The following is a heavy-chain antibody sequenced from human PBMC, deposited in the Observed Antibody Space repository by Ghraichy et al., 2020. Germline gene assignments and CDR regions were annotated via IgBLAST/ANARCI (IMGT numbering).Heavy chain of an antibody. Sequence: SETLSLTCTVSGDSITSGGFYLTWIRQHPGKGLEWIGNMFDSGTTDYNPSLKSRITMSLDTSNNLFSLRLNSVTAADTAVYYCSRGARGVITPGKFYSFAMDVWGQGALVTVSS. CDR1: GDSITSGGFY. CDR3: SRGARGVITPGKFYSFAMDV. CDR2: MFDSGTT. V-gene: IGHV4-31*03. D-gene: IGHD3-10*01. J-gene: IGHJ6*02.